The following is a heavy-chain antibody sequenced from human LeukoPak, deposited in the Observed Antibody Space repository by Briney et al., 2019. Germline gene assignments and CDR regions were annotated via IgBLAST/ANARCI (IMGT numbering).Heavy chain of an antibody. Sequence: ASVKVSCKASGYTFTSYGISWVRQAPGQGLEWMGWISAYNGNTNYAQKFQGRVTITADESTSTAYMELSSLRSEDTAVYYCARALNYYYGMDVWGQGTTVTVSS. J-gene: IGHJ6*02. CDR2: ISAYNGNT. CDR1: GYTFTSYG. CDR3: ARALNYYYGMDV. V-gene: IGHV1-18*01.